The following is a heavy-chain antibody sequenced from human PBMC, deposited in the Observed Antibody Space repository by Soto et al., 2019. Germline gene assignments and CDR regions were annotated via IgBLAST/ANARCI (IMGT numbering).Heavy chain of an antibody. V-gene: IGHV1-18*01. Sequence: ASVKVSCKASGYAFTSYGISWVRQAPGQGLEWMGWISAYNGNTNYAQKLQGRVTMTTDTSTSTAYMELRSLRSDDTAVYYCARGSSGYSYGLNDYWGQGTLVTVSS. CDR2: ISAYNGNT. CDR1: GYAFTSYG. J-gene: IGHJ4*02. CDR3: ARGSSGYSYGLNDY. D-gene: IGHD5-18*01.